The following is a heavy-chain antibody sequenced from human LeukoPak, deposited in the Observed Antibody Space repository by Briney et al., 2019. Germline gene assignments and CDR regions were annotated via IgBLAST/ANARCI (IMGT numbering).Heavy chain of an antibody. Sequence: ASVTVSFKASGYRFISNYIQWVRQAPGLGPAWIGWMHPGNGNTRYAEKFQGRVTMTRDTSINTAYMDLSSLRSDDTAVYYCAREGSYCVGGDCYSFDFWGQGTQITVSS. V-gene: IGHV1-2*02. CDR2: MHPGNGNT. D-gene: IGHD2-15*01. J-gene: IGHJ4*02. CDR3: AREGSYCVGGDCYSFDF. CDR1: GYRFISNY.